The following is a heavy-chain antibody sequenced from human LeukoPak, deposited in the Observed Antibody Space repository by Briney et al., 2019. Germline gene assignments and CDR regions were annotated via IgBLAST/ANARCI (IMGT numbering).Heavy chain of an antibody. J-gene: IGHJ5*02. D-gene: IGHD3-9*01. V-gene: IGHV3-74*01. CDR2: INNDGSGT. CDR3: GRAGYANNWFDP. CDR1: GFIFSRYW. Sequence: GGSLRLSCAASGFIFSRYWMHWVRQAPGKGLVWVSRINNDGSGTSYADSVKGRFTISRDNAKNTLYLQMNTLRAEDTAVYYCGRAGYANNWFDPWGQGTLVTVSS.